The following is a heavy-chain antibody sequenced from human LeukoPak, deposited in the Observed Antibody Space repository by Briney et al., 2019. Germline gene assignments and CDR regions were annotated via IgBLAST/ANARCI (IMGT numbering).Heavy chain of an antibody. CDR2: IRSKANTYAT. CDR3: SAAAGTDFYDYGMDV. D-gene: IGHD6-13*01. CDR1: GFTFSGSA. J-gene: IGHJ6*02. Sequence: QPGGSLRLSCAASGFTFSGSAMHWVRQASGKGLEWVGRIRSKANTYATAYAASVKGRFSISRDDSKNTAYLQLNSLKTEDTAVYYCSAAAGTDFYDYGMDVWGQGTTVTVSS. V-gene: IGHV3-73*01.